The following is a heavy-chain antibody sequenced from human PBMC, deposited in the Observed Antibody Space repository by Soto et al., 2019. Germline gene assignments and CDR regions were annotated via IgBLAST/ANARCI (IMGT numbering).Heavy chain of an antibody. J-gene: IGHJ5*02. V-gene: IGHV3-23*01. CDR3: AKFDRVGQMFDP. CDR2: ISGSGGST. Sequence: GGSLRLSCAASGFTFSSYAMSWVRQAPGKGLEWVSAISGSGGSTYYADSVKGRFTISSDNSKNTLYLQMNSLSAEDTAVYYCAKFDRVGQMFDPWGQGTLVTVSS. CDR1: GFTFSSYA. D-gene: IGHD1-26*01.